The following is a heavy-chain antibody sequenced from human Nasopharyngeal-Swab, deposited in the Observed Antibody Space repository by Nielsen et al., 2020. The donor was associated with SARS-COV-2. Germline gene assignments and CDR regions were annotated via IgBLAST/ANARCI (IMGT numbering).Heavy chain of an antibody. Sequence: ASVKVSCKASGCTFTSYGISWVRQAPGQGLEWMGWISAYNGNTNYAQKLQGRVTMTTDTSTSTAYMELRSLRSDDRAVYYCARASHRVGSYYDFWSGYYRDYYYYGMDVWGQGTTVTVSS. CDR2: ISAYNGNT. CDR1: GCTFTSYG. V-gene: IGHV1-18*01. D-gene: IGHD3-3*01. CDR3: ARASHRVGSYYDFWSGYYRDYYYYGMDV. J-gene: IGHJ6*02.